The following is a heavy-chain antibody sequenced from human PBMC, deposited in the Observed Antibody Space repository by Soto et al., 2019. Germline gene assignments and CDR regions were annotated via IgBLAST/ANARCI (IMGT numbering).Heavy chain of an antibody. Sequence: SETLSLTCAVYGGSFSGYYWSWIRQPPGKGLEWIGEINHSGSTNYNPSLKSRVTISVDTSKNQFSLKLSSVTAADTAVYYCARGQTYYDFWSGPYGMDVWGQGTTVTVSS. CDR3: ARGQTYYDFWSGPYGMDV. J-gene: IGHJ6*02. D-gene: IGHD3-3*01. CDR1: GGSFSGYY. V-gene: IGHV4-34*01. CDR2: INHSGST.